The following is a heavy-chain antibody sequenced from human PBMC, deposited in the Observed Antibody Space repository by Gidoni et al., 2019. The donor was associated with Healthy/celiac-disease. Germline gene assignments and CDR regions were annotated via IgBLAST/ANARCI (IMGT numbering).Heavy chain of an antibody. J-gene: IGHJ4*02. CDR2: ISYDGSNK. D-gene: IGHD1-26*01. Sequence: QVQLVESGGGVVQPGRSLRLSCAASGFTFSSYGMHWVRQAPGKGLGWVAVISYDGSNKYYADSVKGRFTIPRDNSKNTLYLQMNSLRAEDTAVYYCAKDLLWELLSAVDYWGQGTLVTVSS. V-gene: IGHV3-30*18. CDR1: GFTFSSYG. CDR3: AKDLLWELLSAVDY.